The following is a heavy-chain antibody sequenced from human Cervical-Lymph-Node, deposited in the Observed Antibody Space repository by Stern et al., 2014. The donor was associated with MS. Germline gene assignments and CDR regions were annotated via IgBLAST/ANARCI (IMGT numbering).Heavy chain of an antibody. J-gene: IGHJ6*02. Sequence: QVQLQESGPGLVKPSGTLSLTCAVSGGSISSSNWWSWVRQPPGKGLEWIGEIYHSGSTNYNPSLKSRVTISVDKSKNQFSLKLSSVTAADTAVYYCARYCITMVRDLYYYYGMDVWGQGTTVTVSS. D-gene: IGHD3-10*01. CDR3: ARYCITMVRDLYYYYGMDV. CDR2: IYHSGST. V-gene: IGHV4-4*02. CDR1: GGSISSSNW.